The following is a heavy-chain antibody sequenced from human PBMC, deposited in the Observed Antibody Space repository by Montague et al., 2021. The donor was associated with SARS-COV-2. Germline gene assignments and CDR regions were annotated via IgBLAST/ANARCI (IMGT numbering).Heavy chain of an antibody. CDR2: IYYSGST. V-gene: IGHV4-39*01. CDR3: AADYGERDWFDP. D-gene: IGHD4-17*01. J-gene: IGHJ5*02. Sequence: SETLSLTCTVSCGSISSSSYYWGWIRQPPGKGLEWIGSIYYSGSTYYNPCLKSRVTISVDTSKNQFSLKLSSVTAADTAVYYCAADYGERDWFDPWGQGTLVTVSS. CDR1: CGSISSSSYY.